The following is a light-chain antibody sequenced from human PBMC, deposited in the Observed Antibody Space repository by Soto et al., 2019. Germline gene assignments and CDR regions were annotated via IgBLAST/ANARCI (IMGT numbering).Light chain of an antibody. CDR2: SAS. V-gene: IGKV3-15*01. CDR3: HHFNTWPPKA. Sequence: EIVVTQSPATLSVSPGERATLSCRASQSVNTNFAWYQQKPGQAPRLLIYSASTRATGIPARCSGSGSGTEFTLPISSLQSEDFAVYYCHHFNTWPPKAFGQGTKVEFK. J-gene: IGKJ1*01. CDR1: QSVNTN.